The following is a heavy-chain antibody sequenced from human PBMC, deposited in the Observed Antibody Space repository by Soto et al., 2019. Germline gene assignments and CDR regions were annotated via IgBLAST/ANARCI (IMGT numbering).Heavy chain of an antibody. CDR2: ISYDGSNK. J-gene: IGHJ6*02. V-gene: IGHV3-30-3*01. D-gene: IGHD2-15*01. CDR3: ASLGYCSGGSCRRLDGMDV. CDR1: GFTFSSYA. Sequence: QVQLVESGGGVVQPGRSLRLSCAASGFTFSSYAMHWVRQAPGKGLEWVAVISYDGSNKYYADSVKGRFTISRDNSKNPLYLQMNSLRAEDPAVYYCASLGYCSGGSCRRLDGMDVWGQGTTVTVSS.